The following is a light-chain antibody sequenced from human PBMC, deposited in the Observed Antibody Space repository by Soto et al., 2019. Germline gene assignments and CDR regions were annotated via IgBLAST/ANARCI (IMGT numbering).Light chain of an antibody. V-gene: IGKV1-9*01. Sequence: DIPLTQSPSFLSASVGDRVTITCRASQDINTYLAWYQQKPGKAPKLLIFAASTLQNGVPSRFSGSGSGTEFTVTITSLQPEDCATYYCQQRKSYPITFGQGTRLEIK. CDR2: AAS. CDR3: QQRKSYPIT. J-gene: IGKJ5*01. CDR1: QDINTY.